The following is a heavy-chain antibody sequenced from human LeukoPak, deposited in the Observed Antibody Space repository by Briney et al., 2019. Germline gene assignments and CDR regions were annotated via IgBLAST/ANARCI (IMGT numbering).Heavy chain of an antibody. CDR1: GGSFSGYY. CDR3: ARARARIRLGYFDY. Sequence: PSETLSLTCAVYGGSFSGYYWSWIRQPPGKGLEWIGEINHSGSTNYNPSLKSRVTISVDTSKNQFPLKLSSVTAADTAVYYCARARARIRLGYFDYWGQGTLVTVSS. V-gene: IGHV4-34*01. D-gene: IGHD3-16*01. J-gene: IGHJ4*02. CDR2: INHSGST.